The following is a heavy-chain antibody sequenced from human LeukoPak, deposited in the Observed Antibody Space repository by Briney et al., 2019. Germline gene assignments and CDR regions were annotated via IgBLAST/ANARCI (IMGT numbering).Heavy chain of an antibody. Sequence: ASVKVSCKASGYTFTSYGISWVRQAPGQGLEWMGWISAYNGNTNYAQKLQGRVTMTTDTSTSTAYMELRSLRSDDTAVYYCARSVTMVRGVIIRYYFDYWGQGTLVTVSS. J-gene: IGHJ4*02. CDR1: GYTFTSYG. V-gene: IGHV1-18*01. CDR3: ARSVTMVRGVIIRYYFDY. D-gene: IGHD3-10*01. CDR2: ISAYNGNT.